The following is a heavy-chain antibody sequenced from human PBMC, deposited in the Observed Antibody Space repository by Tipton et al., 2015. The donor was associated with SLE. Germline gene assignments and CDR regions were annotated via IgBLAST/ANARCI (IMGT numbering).Heavy chain of an antibody. CDR1: GGSFSGYY. D-gene: IGHD6-19*01. CDR2: INHSGST. CDR3: ARPGSVAGTRFDY. J-gene: IGHJ4*02. V-gene: IGHV4-34*01. Sequence: LSLTCAVYGGSFSGYYWSWIRQPPGKGLEWVGEINHSGSTNYNPSLKSRVTISVDTSKNQFSLKLSSVTAADTAVYYCARPGSVAGTRFDYWGQGTLVTVSS.